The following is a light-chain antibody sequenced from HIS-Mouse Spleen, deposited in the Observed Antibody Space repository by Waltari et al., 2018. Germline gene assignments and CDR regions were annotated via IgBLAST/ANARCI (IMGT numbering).Light chain of an antibody. CDR1: SSNIGSNY. CDR2: RNN. Sequence: QSVLTQPPSASGTPGPRVTISCSGSSSNIGSNYLYWYQQLPGTAPKLLIYRNNQRPSGVPDRFSGSKSGTSAALAISGLRSEDEADYYCAAWDDSLSGPWVFGGGTKLTVL. J-gene: IGLJ3*02. CDR3: AAWDDSLSGPWV. V-gene: IGLV1-47*01.